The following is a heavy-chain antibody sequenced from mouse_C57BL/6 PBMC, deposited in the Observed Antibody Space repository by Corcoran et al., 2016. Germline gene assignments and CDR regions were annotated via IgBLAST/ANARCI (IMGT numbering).Heavy chain of an antibody. V-gene: IGHV9-3*01. Sequence: QIQLVQSGPELKKPGETVKISCKASGYTFTTYGMSWVKQAPGKGLKWMGWINTYSGVPTYADDFKGRFAFSLETSASNAYLQINNLKNEDTATYFCARRVPHYYGSSYDYWGQGTTLTVSS. J-gene: IGHJ2*01. CDR2: INTYSGVP. CDR3: ARRVPHYYGSSYDY. CDR1: GYTFTTYG. D-gene: IGHD1-1*01.